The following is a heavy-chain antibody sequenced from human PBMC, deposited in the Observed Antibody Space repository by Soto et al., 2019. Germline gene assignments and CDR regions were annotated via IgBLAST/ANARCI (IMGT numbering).Heavy chain of an antibody. CDR1: GYTFTSYA. CDR3: ARAPSGYYFDN. D-gene: IGHD3-10*01. J-gene: IGHJ4*02. Sequence: QVHLVQSGAEVKKPGASVKLSCKASGYTFTSYAIHWVRQAPGQRLECMGWINTDNGNTKYSQKFQGRVTITRDTSASTAYMELSSLTSEDTAVYFCARAPSGYYFDNWGQGTLVTVSS. V-gene: IGHV1-3*04. CDR2: INTDNGNT.